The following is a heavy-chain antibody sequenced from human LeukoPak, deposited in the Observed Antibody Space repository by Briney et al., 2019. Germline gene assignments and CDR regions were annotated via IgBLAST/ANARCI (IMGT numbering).Heavy chain of an antibody. V-gene: IGHV3-7*01. Sequence: PGGSLRLSCAASGFTFSSYWMSWVRQAPGKGLEWVANIKQDGSEKYYVDSVKGRFTISRDNAKNSLYLQMNSLRAEDTAVYYCARGTNTGRNYYYYYYMDVWGKGTTVTVSS. CDR3: ARGTNTGRNYYYYYYMDV. CDR1: GFTFSSYW. D-gene: IGHD1-14*01. J-gene: IGHJ6*03. CDR2: IKQDGSEK.